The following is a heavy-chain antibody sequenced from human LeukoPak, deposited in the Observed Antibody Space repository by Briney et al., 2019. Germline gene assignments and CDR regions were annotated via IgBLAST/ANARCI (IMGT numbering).Heavy chain of an antibody. J-gene: IGHJ6*03. CDR2: ISAYNGNT. D-gene: IGHD6-13*01. Sequence: VASVKVSCKASGYTFTSYGISWVRQAPGQGLEWMGWISAYNGNTNYAQKLQGRVTMTTDTSTSTAYMELRSLRSDDTAVYYCARRRRKGSTSWYSGAFYYYYYMDVWGKGTTVTVSS. CDR1: GYTFTSYG. CDR3: ARRRRKGSTSWYSGAFYYYYYMDV. V-gene: IGHV1-18*01.